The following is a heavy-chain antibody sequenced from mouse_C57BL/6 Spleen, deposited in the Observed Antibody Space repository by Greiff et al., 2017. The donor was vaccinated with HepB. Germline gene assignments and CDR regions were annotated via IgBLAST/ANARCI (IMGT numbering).Heavy chain of an antibody. Sequence: VKLQQPGAELVMPGASVKLSCKASGYTFTSYWMHWVKQRPGQGLEWIGEIDPSDSYTNYNQKFKGKSTLTVDKSSSTAYMQLSSLTSEDSAVYYCARKGAPGAMDYWGQGTSVTVSS. CDR2: IDPSDSYT. J-gene: IGHJ4*01. CDR3: ARKGAPGAMDY. V-gene: IGHV1-69*01. CDR1: GYTFTSYW.